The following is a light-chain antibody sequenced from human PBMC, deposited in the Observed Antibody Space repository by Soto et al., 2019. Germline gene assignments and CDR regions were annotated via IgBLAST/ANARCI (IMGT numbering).Light chain of an antibody. CDR3: SSYTISTIPFI. CDR2: DVS. Sequence: QSALTQPASVSGSPGQSIAISCSGTSSDVGTHNSVSWYQQHPGKAPKLLIYDVSSRPLGISDRFSGSKSGSTASLTISGLQDEDEAYYYCSSYTISTIPFIFGGGTKLTVL. J-gene: IGLJ2*01. CDR1: SSDVGTHNS. V-gene: IGLV2-14*03.